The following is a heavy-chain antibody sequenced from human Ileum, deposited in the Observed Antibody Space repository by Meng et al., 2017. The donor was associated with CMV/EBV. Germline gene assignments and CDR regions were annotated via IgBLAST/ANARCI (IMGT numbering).Heavy chain of an antibody. J-gene: IGHJ4*02. CDR3: ARDSDTSDGGYYFEH. V-gene: IGHV3-30-3*01. Sequence: QGQLVESGGGVVQPGRSLRLSCAASGFSFSSYAMYWVRQAPGKGLEWVAVISYDGSNKFYADSVKGRFTISRDNSKNTLYLQLNSLRAEDTAVYYCARDSDTSDGGYYFEHWGQGTLVTVSS. D-gene: IGHD3-22*01. CDR2: ISYDGSNK. CDR1: GFSFSSYA.